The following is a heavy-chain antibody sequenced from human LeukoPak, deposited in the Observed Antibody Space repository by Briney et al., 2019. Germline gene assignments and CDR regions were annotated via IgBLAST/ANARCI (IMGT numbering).Heavy chain of an antibody. CDR2: ISSSSSTI. Sequence: GGSLRLSCAASGFTFSSYSMNWVRQAPGKGLEWVSYISSSSSTIYYADSVKGRFTISRDNAKNSLYLQMNSLRAEDTAVYYCARDVPCSSTSCYDYWGQGTLVTVSS. J-gene: IGHJ4*02. CDR1: GFTFSSYS. D-gene: IGHD2-2*01. V-gene: IGHV3-48*01. CDR3: ARDVPCSSTSCYDY.